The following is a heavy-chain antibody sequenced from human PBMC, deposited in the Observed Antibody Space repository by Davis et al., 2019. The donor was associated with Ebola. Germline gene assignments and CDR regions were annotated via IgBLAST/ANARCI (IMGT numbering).Heavy chain of an antibody. D-gene: IGHD3-22*01. CDR1: GFTFSTYS. V-gene: IGHV3-21*04. CDR3: ARDRGSSGYYLGPPDY. J-gene: IGHJ4*02. Sequence: GESLKISCAASGFTFSTYSMSWVRQAPGKGLEWVSSISSDSDYIYYADSAKGRFTISRDNSKNTLYLQMNSLRAEDTAVYYCARDRGSSGYYLGPPDYWGQGTLVTVSS. CDR2: ISSDSDYI.